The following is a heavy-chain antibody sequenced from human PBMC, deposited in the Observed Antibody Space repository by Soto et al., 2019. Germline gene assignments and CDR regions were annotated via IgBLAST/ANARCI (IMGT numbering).Heavy chain of an antibody. V-gene: IGHV3-74*01. J-gene: IGHJ6*02. CDR1: GFTFGSYW. Sequence: EVQLVESGGGLVQPGGSLRLSCAAPGFTFGSYWMHWVRQAPGKGLVWVSHISLDGSRTNNADSVKGLFTIATENAKSTFYLLMIRLRAEYPAVCSCPRATPVYSLGYLYCGMDFWGQGTRVTVSS. CDR3: PRATPVYSLGYLYCGMDF. D-gene: IGHD2-15*01. CDR2: ISLDGSRT.